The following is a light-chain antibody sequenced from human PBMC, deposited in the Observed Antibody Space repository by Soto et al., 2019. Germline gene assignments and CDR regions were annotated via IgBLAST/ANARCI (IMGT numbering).Light chain of an antibody. CDR1: QDISNY. J-gene: IGKJ4*01. CDR2: DES. CDR3: QQYDNLPT. V-gene: IGKV1-33*01. Sequence: DIQMTQSPSSLSASVGDRVTITCQASQDISNYLNWYQQKPGKAPKLLIYDESNLETGVPSRFSGSGSGTDFTFTISSLQPEDIATYYRQQYDNLPTFGGGTKVDIK.